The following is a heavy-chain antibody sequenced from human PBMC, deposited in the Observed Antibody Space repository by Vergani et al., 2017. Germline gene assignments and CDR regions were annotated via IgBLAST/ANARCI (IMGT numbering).Heavy chain of an antibody. Sequence: QVQLQESGSGLVKPSQTLSLTCTVSGGSISSGSYYWNWIRQPAGKGLEWIGRIYTSGSTNYNPSLKSRVTMSVDTSKNQFSLKLSSVTAADTAVYYCAISYQVLYEGYAFDIWGQGTMVTVSS. CDR3: AISYQVLYEGYAFDI. CDR2: IYTSGST. CDR1: GGSISSGSYY. J-gene: IGHJ3*02. D-gene: IGHD2-2*02. V-gene: IGHV4-61*02.